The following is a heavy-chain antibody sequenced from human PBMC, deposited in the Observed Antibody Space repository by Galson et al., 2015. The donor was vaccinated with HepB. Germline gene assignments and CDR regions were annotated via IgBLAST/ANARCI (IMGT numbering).Heavy chain of an antibody. J-gene: IGHJ3*02. V-gene: IGHV3-21*01. CDR3: ARVKGLIDDAFDI. CDR1: GFTFSSYS. CDR2: ISSSSSYI. Sequence: SLRLSCAASGFTFSSYSMNWVRQAPGKGLEWVSSISSSSSYIYYADSVKGRFTISRDNAKNSLYLQMNSLRAEDTAVYYCARVKGLIDDAFDIWGQGTMVTVSS.